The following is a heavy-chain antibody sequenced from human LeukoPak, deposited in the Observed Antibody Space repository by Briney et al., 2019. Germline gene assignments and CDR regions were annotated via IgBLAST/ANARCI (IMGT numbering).Heavy chain of an antibody. CDR1: GFTLSSYT. CDR2: ISGSGGST. V-gene: IGHV3-23*01. J-gene: IGHJ4*02. CDR3: AKVLVGANLYYFDY. Sequence: AGGSLRLSCAASGFTLSSYTMSWVRQAPGKGLEWVSAISGSGGSTYYADSVKGRFTISRDNSKNTLYLQMNSLRAEDTAVYYCAKVLVGANLYYFDYWGQGTLVTVSS. D-gene: IGHD1-26*01.